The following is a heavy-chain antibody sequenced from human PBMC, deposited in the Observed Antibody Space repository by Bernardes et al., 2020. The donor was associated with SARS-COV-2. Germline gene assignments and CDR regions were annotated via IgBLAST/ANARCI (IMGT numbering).Heavy chain of an antibody. J-gene: IGHJ6*02. Sequence: SETLSLTRTVSGGSISSYYWSWIRQPPGKGLEWIGYIYNSGSTNYHPSLKSRVTISLDTSNNQFSLRLTSVIAADTAVYYCARGVQGVIITSPYYYGMDVWGQGTTVTVSS. CDR3: ARGVQGVIITSPYYYGMDV. CDR2: IYNSGST. CDR1: GGSISSYY. V-gene: IGHV4-59*01. D-gene: IGHD3-10*01.